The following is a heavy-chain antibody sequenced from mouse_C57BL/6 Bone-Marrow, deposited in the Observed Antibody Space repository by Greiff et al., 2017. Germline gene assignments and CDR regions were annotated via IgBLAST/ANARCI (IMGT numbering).Heavy chain of an antibody. D-gene: IGHD2-5*01. CDR3: ARSAAYYSNYDAMDY. CDR1: GYTFTSYG. J-gene: IGHJ4*01. CDR2: IYIGNGYT. V-gene: IGHV1-58*01. Sequence: EVMLVESGAELVRPGSSVKMSCKTSGYTFTSYGINWVKQRPGQGLEWIGYIYIGNGYTEYNEKFKGKATLTSDTSSSTAYMQLSSLTSEDSAIYFCARSAAYYSNYDAMDYWGQGTSVTVSS.